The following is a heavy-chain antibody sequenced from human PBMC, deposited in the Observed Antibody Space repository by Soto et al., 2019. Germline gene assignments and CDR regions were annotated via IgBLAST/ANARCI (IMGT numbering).Heavy chain of an antibody. J-gene: IGHJ4*02. CDR1: GFTFSSYD. CDR3: ARAAGYYDSSGYFDENSHS. D-gene: IGHD3-22*01. CDR2: IGTAGDT. Sequence: GGSLRLSCAASGFTFSSYDMHWVRQATGKGLEWVSAIGTAGDTYYPGSVKGRFTISRENAKNSLYLQMNSLRAEDTAVYYCARAAGYYDSSGYFDENSHSWGQGTLVTVSS. V-gene: IGHV3-13*01.